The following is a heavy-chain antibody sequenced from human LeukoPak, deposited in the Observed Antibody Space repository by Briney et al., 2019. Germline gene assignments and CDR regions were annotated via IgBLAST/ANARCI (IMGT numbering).Heavy chain of an antibody. CDR2: FDPEDGET. Sequence: ASVKVSCKVSGYTLTELSMHWVRQAPGKGLEWMGGFDPEDGETIYAQKFQGRVTMTEDTSTDTAYMELSSLRSEDTAVYYCARGIVVVPAAIYYFDYWGQGTLVTVSS. V-gene: IGHV1-24*01. J-gene: IGHJ4*02. D-gene: IGHD2-2*01. CDR3: ARGIVVVPAAIYYFDY. CDR1: GYTLTELS.